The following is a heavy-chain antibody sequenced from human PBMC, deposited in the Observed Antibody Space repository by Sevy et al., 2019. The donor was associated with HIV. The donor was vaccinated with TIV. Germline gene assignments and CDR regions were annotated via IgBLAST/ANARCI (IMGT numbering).Heavy chain of an antibody. CDR3: ARVGIWGALPLGLGYFDY. CDR2: IWFDGSKK. Sequence: GGSLRLSCVASGFTFSSYAMHWVRQAPGKGLEWVAVIWFDGSKKYYADSVKGRFTISRVDSKNTLYLQMNNLRAEDTALYYCARVGIWGALPLGLGYFDYWGQGALVTVSS. CDR1: GFTFSSYA. J-gene: IGHJ4*02. D-gene: IGHD3-16*01. V-gene: IGHV3-33*01.